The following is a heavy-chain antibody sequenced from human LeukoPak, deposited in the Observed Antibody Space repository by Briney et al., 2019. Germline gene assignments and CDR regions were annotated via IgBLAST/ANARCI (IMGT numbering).Heavy chain of an antibody. CDR3: ARDIGPVVRGSIAARGDPDAFDI. V-gene: IGHV1-69*13. CDR1: GGTFSSYA. J-gene: IGHJ3*02. D-gene: IGHD6-6*01. CDR2: IIPTFGTA. Sequence: SVKVSCKASGGTFSSYAISWVRQAPGQGLEWMGGIIPTFGTANYAQKFQGRVTITADESTSTAYMELSSLRSEDTAVYYCARDIGPVVRGSIAARGDPDAFDIWGQGTMVTVSS.